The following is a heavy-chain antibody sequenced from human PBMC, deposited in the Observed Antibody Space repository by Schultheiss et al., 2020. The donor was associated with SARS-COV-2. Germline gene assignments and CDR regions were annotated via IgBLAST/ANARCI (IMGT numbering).Heavy chain of an antibody. J-gene: IGHJ2*01. V-gene: IGHV3-15*01. CDR1: GFTFGDYA. D-gene: IGHD6-19*01. CDR2: IKSKTDGGTT. CDR3: TIQQWLDLWYFDL. Sequence: GGSLRLSCTASGFTFGDYAMSWVRQAPGKGLEWVGRIKSKTDGGTTDYAAPVKGRFTISRDDSKNTLYLQMNSLKTEDTAVYYCTIQQWLDLWYFDLWGRGTLVTVSS.